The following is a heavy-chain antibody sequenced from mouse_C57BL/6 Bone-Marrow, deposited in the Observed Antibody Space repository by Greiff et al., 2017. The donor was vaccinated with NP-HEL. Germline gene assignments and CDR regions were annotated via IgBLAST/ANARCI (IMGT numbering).Heavy chain of an antibody. Sequence: QVQLQQSGAELVRPGASVTLSCKASGYTFTDYEMHWVKQTPVHGLEWIGAIDPETGGTAYNQKFKGKAILTADKSSSTAYMELRSLTSADSAVYYCTRWALIAYWGQGTLVTVSA. CDR3: TRWALIAY. CDR1: GYTFTDYE. V-gene: IGHV1-15*01. J-gene: IGHJ3*01. CDR2: IDPETGGT.